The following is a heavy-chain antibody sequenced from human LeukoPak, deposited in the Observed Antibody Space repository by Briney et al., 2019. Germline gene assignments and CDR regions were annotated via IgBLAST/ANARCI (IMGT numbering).Heavy chain of an antibody. CDR2: IGGSGAST. V-gene: IGHV3-23*01. D-gene: IGHD1-1*01. CDR1: GFTFSSYD. J-gene: IGHJ4*02. CDR3: AKLFRTSDY. Sequence: PGGSLRLSCAASGFTFSSYDMSWVRQAPGKGLEWVSGIGGSGASTYYADSVKGRFTISRDNSKNTLYLQMNSLRAEDAAVYYCAKLFRTSDYWGQGTLVTVSS.